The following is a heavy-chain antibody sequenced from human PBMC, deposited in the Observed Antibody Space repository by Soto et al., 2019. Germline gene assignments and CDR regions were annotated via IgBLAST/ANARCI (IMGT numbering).Heavy chain of an antibody. J-gene: IGHJ4*02. D-gene: IGHD2-8*02. CDR1: GASIINYY. V-gene: IGHV4-59*12. CDR2: VSNTATT. CDR3: ARDKITGLFDY. Sequence: SETLSLTCTVSGASIINYYWAWIRQSPGGGLESIGYVSNTATTTYNPSLKNRVTISVDTSKNQFSLKLTSVTAADTAVYYCARDKITGLFDYWGQGTLVTVSS.